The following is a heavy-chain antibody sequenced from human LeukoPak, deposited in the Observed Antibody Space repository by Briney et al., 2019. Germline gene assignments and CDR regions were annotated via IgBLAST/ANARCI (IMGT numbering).Heavy chain of an antibody. J-gene: IGHJ4*02. V-gene: IGHV3-23*01. D-gene: IGHD1-26*01. CDR1: GFTFSSYA. CDR3: AKGDSGSYYSGYFDY. CDR2: ISGSGGST. Sequence: GGSLRLSCAASGFTFSSYAMSWVRQAPGKGLDWVSAISGSGGSTYYADSVKGRFTISRDNSKNTLYLQMNSLRAEDTAVYYCAKGDSGSYYSGYFDYWGQGTLVTVSS.